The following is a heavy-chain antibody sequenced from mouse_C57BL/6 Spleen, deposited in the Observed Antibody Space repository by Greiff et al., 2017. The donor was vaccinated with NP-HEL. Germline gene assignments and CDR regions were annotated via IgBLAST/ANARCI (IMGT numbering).Heavy chain of an antibody. Sequence: QVQLKQSGPELVKPGASVKISCKASGYAFSSSWMNWVKQRPGKGLEWIGRIYPGDGDTNYNGKFKGKATLTADKSSSTAYMQLSSLTSEDSAVYFCARGTTVVAREYYFDYWGQGTTLTVSS. J-gene: IGHJ2*01. V-gene: IGHV1-82*01. CDR2: IYPGDGDT. D-gene: IGHD1-1*01. CDR1: GYAFSSSW. CDR3: ARGTTVVAREYYFDY.